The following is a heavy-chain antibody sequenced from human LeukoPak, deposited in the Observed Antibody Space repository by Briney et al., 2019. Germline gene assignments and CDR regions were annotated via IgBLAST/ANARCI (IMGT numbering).Heavy chain of an antibody. CDR3: ARDGVAVAATRNYYYYGMDV. Sequence: GGSLRLSCAASGFTVSSNYMSWVRQAPGKGLEWVSVIYSGGSTYYADSVKGRFTISRDNSKNTLYLQMNSLRAEDTAVYYCARDGVAVAATRNYYYYGMDVWGQGTTVTVSS. CDR2: IYSGGST. J-gene: IGHJ6*02. V-gene: IGHV3-53*05. CDR1: GFTVSSNY. D-gene: IGHD6-19*01.